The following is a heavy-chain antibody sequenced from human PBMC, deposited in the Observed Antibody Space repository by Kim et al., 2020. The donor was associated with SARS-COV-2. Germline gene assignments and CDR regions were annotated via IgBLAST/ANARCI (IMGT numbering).Heavy chain of an antibody. Sequence: GGSLRLSCAASGFTFSSYSMNWVRQAPGKGLEWVSSISSSSSYIYYADSVKGRFTISRDNAKNSLYLQMNSLRAEDTAVYYCARVLVGAHGYYFDYWGQGTLVTVSS. J-gene: IGHJ4*02. V-gene: IGHV3-21*01. CDR2: ISSSSSYI. CDR1: GFTFSSYS. D-gene: IGHD1-26*01. CDR3: ARVLVGAHGYYFDY.